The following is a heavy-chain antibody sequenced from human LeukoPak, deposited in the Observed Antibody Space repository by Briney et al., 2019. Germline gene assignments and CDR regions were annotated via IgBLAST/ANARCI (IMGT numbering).Heavy chain of an antibody. V-gene: IGHV3-21*05. J-gene: IGHJ4*02. D-gene: IGHD1-26*01. CDR2: IGLGSGFV. CDR3: ARDHKWAFDY. Sequence: GGSLRLSCATSGFTFSDYSMNWVRQAPGRGLEWISYIGLGSGFVSYSDSVKGRFTISRDTARNSVDLQMNSLRADDTAVYYCARDHKWAFDYWGQRTLVTVSS. CDR1: GFTFSDYS.